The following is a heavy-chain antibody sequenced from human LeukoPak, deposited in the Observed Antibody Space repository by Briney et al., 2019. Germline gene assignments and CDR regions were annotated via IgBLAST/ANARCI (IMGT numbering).Heavy chain of an antibody. CDR1: GYTFTGYY. CDR3: AREPTTTYYYMDV. D-gene: IGHD1/OR15-1a*01. V-gene: IGHV1-2*06. J-gene: IGHJ6*03. Sequence: ASVKVSCKASGYTFTGYYMHWVRQAPGQGLEWMGRINPNSGGINYAQKFQGRVTMTRDTSISTAYMELSRLRSDDTAVYYCAREPTTTYYYMDVWGKGTTVTVSS. CDR2: INPNSGGI.